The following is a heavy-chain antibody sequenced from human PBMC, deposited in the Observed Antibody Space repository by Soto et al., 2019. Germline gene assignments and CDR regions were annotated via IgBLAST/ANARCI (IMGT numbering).Heavy chain of an antibody. CDR3: VRARGGVQD. V-gene: IGHV4-34*01. D-gene: IGHD3-10*01. Sequence: SETLSLTCAVYGGSFSGYYWSWVRQPPGKGLEWIGELNDSGGTNYNASLKSRVSISGDTSKNQFSLKLSFVTAADTAVYYCVRARGGVQDWGQGTLVTVSS. CDR1: GGSFSGYY. J-gene: IGHJ1*01. CDR2: LNDSGGT.